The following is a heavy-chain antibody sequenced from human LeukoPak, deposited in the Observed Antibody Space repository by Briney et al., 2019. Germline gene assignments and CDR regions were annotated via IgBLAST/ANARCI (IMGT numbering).Heavy chain of an antibody. J-gene: IGHJ4*02. CDR3: VREGFYVSGTSPTFYFDY. D-gene: IGHD3-10*01. CDR2: IWYDGSNK. Sequence: PGRSLRLSCAASGFTFRNYGMYWVRQAPGKGLEWVAVIWYDGSNKYYADSVKGRFTVSRDDSQNRLNLQMNSLRPEDTAVYYCVREGFYVSGTSPTFYFDYWGQGSLVTVSS. V-gene: IGHV3-33*01. CDR1: GFTFRNYG.